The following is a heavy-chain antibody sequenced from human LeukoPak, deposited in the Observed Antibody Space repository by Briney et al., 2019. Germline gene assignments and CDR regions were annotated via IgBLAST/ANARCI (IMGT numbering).Heavy chain of an antibody. V-gene: IGHV1-8*02. CDR3: ARADCYYDFWSGYYYYYYYYMDV. J-gene: IGHJ6*03. Sequence: GASVKVSCKASGGTFSSYAINWVRQATGQGLEWMGWMNPNSGNTGYAQKFQGRVTMTRNTSISTAYMELSSLRSEDTAVYYCARADCYYDFWSGYYYYYYYYMDVWGKGTTVTVSS. CDR2: MNPNSGNT. D-gene: IGHD3-3*01. CDR1: GGTFSSYA.